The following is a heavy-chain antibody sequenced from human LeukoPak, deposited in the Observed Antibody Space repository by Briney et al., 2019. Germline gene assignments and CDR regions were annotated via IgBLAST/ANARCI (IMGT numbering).Heavy chain of an antibody. CDR2: INHSGST. CDR1: GGSFSGYY. Sequence: PSETLSLTCAVYGGSFSGYYWSWIRQPPGKGLEWIGEINHSGSTNYNPSLKSRVTLSVDTSKNQFSLKLSSVTAADTAVYYCARGLRTGYYGSGSPYFDYWGQGTLVTVSS. J-gene: IGHJ4*02. D-gene: IGHD3-10*01. CDR3: ARGLRTGYYGSGSPYFDY. V-gene: IGHV4-34*01.